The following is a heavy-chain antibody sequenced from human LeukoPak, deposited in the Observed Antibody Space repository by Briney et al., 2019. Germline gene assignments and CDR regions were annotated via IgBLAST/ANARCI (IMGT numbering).Heavy chain of an antibody. V-gene: IGHV7-4-1*02. J-gene: IGHJ5*02. CDR1: GYTFTNYA. CDR2: INTNTGNP. Sequence: ASVKVSCKASGYTFTNYAMNWVRQAPRQGLEWVGWINTNTGNPTYAQGFTGRFVFSLDTSVSTAYLQINSLKAEDTAVYYCARDRDWFDPWGQGTLVTVSS. CDR3: ARDRDWFDP. D-gene: IGHD3-10*01.